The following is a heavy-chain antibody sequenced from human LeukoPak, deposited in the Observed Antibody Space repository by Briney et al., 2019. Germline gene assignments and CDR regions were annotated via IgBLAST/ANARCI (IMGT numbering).Heavy chain of an antibody. CDR2: ISSSSSYI. D-gene: IGHD3-10*01. J-gene: IGHJ4*02. Sequence: RTGGSLRLSCAASGFTFSSYSMNWVRQAPGKGLEWVSSISSSSSYIYYPDSVKGRFTISRDNAKNSLYLQMNSLRAEDTAVYYCARTDMVRGVYYFDYWGQGTLVTVSS. CDR3: ARTDMVRGVYYFDY. CDR1: GFTFSSYS. V-gene: IGHV3-21*03.